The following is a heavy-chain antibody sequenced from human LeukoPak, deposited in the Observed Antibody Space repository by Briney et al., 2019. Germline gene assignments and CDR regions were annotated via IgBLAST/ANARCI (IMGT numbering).Heavy chain of an antibody. CDR3: ARAPSDCQNIVVVPAAGCYYYGMDV. V-gene: IGHV3-21*01. J-gene: IGHJ6*02. D-gene: IGHD2-2*01. CDR2: ISSSSSYI. CDR1: GGSISSSSYY. Sequence: PSETLSLTCTVSGGSISSSSYYWGWVRQAPGKGLEWVSSISSSSSYIYYADSVKGRFTISRDNAKNSLYLQMNSLRAEDTAVYYCARAPSDCQNIVVVPAAGCYYYGMDVWGQGTTATVSS.